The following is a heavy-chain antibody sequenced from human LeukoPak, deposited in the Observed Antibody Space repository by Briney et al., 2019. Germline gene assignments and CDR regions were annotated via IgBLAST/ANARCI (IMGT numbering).Heavy chain of an antibody. CDR3: ARLTSGYYYQVGV. CDR1: GDSITSGTYY. V-gene: IGHV4-61*02. Sequence: SQTLSLTCTVSGDSITSGTYYWSWIRQPAGTGLEWIGRIYTSGSTNYNPSLKSRVTMSVDTSKNQFSLKLSSVTAADTAVYYCARLTSGYYYQVGVWGQGTLVTVSS. D-gene: IGHD3-22*01. J-gene: IGHJ4*02. CDR2: IYTSGST.